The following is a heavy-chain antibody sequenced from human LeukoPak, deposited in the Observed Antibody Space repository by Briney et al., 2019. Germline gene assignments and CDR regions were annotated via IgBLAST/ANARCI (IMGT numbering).Heavy chain of an antibody. CDR2: IYYSGST. Sequence: SETLPLTCTVSGGSVSSGSYYWSWIRQPPGKGLEWIGYIYYSGSTNYNPSLKSRVTISVDTSKNQFSLKLSSVTAADTAVYYCARGPRITMVRGVITFDYWGQGTLVTVSS. V-gene: IGHV4-61*01. CDR3: ARGPRITMVRGVITFDY. CDR1: GGSVSSGSYY. D-gene: IGHD3-10*01. J-gene: IGHJ4*02.